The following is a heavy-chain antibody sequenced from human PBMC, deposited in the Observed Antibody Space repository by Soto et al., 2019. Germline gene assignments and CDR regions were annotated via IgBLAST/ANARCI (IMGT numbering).Heavy chain of an antibody. D-gene: IGHD2-2*01. CDR3: ARVGDCSSTSCYFPMDY. J-gene: IGHJ4*02. CDR2: ISAYNGNT. V-gene: IGHV1-18*01. Sequence: GASVKVSCKASGYTFTSYGISWVRQAPGQGLEWMGWISAYNGNTNYAQKLQGRVTMTTDTSTSTAYMELRSLRSDDTAVYYCARVGDCSSTSCYFPMDYWGQGTLVTVSS. CDR1: GYTFTSYG.